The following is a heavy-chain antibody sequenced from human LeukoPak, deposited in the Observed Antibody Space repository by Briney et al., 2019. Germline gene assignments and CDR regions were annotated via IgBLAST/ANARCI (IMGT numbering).Heavy chain of an antibody. V-gene: IGHV4-34*01. CDR3: ARGGDCRTIDCPQGDLFDS. CDR1: GGSLSGYY. D-gene: IGHD2-2*01. Sequence: SETLSLTCADHGGSLSGYYWTWIRHRPGKGLEWIGEISHSGSTNYNPSLKSRVILSVDTSKNQSYLRLTYVNAADTAVYYCARGGDCRTIDCPQGDLFDSWGQGTLVTVSA. CDR2: ISHSGST. J-gene: IGHJ4*02.